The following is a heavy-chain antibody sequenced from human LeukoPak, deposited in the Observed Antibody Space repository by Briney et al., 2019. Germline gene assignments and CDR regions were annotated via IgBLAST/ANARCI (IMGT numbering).Heavy chain of an antibody. J-gene: IGHJ4*02. CDR2: INPNSGAT. CDR1: GYTFTGYY. CDR3: ARGGGSGAQYEY. Sequence: ASVKVSCKASGYTFTGYYMHWVRQSPRQGLVWMGWINPNSGATSYAQNFQGRVTLTGDTSISTAYMELTGLTSADTAMYYCARGGGSGAQYEYWGQGTLVTVSS. D-gene: IGHD3-10*01. V-gene: IGHV1-2*02.